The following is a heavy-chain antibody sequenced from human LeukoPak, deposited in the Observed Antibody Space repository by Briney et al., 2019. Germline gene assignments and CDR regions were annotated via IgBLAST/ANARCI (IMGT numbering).Heavy chain of an antibody. J-gene: IGHJ4*02. V-gene: IGHV4-34*01. Sequence: SETLSLTCAVYGGSFSGYYWSWIRQPPGKGLEWLGEINHSGSTNYNPSLKSRVTISVDTSKNQFSLKLSSVTAADTAVYYCARGRLVSSQPFDYWGQGTLVTVSS. CDR3: ARGRLVSSQPFDY. CDR2: INHSGST. D-gene: IGHD6-6*01. CDR1: GGSFSGYY.